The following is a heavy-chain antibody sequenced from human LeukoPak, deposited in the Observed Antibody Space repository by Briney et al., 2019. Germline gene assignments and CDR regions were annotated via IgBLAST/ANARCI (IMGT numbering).Heavy chain of an antibody. J-gene: IGHJ4*02. Sequence: SETLSLTCSVSGDSVSRSDSYWDWIRQPPGKGLEWIGTIYYSGRTYYSPSLKSRVTMSVDPSNNQFSLNLRSVTAADTALYYCARGMLRGRKAGYCSGGSCYSFADYWGQGTLVTVSS. V-gene: IGHV4-39*01. CDR2: IYYSGRT. D-gene: IGHD2-15*01. CDR1: GDSVSRSDSY. CDR3: ARGMLRGRKAGYCSGGSCYSFADY.